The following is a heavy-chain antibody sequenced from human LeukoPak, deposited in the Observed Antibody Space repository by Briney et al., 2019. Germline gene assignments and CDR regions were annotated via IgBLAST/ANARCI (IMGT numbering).Heavy chain of an antibody. J-gene: IGHJ4*02. V-gene: IGHV3-23*01. CDR1: GFTFNTHA. Sequence: GGPLRHSFAASGFTFNTHAMIWVRQAPEKGLEWVSSLTHTGRTTYYADSVKGRFTISRDNLKNTVYLQMNSLRGEDTAIYYCAKDRPNFYEASGSYYKMKGDFWGQGTLVTVSS. CDR3: AKDRPNFYEASGSYYKMKGDF. CDR2: LTHTGRTT. D-gene: IGHD3-10*01.